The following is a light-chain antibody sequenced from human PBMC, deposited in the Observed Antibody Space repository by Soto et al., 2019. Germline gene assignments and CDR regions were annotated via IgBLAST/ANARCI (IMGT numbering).Light chain of an antibody. CDR2: RTN. Sequence: QTVVTQEPSFPVSPGGTVTLTCALSSGSVSTNNYPSWCQQTPGQPPRTLIFRTNTRSSGVPDRFSGSILGSKAALTITGAQADDESDYYCVLYMGRGIWVFGGGTKLTVL. J-gene: IGLJ3*02. V-gene: IGLV8-61*01. CDR3: VLYMGRGIWV. CDR1: SGSVSTNNY.